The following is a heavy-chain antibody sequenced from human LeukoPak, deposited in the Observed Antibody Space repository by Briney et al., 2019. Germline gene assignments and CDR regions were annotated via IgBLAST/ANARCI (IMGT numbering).Heavy chain of an antibody. D-gene: IGHD6-13*01. Sequence: PSETLSLTCTVSGGSISSYYWSWIRQPPGKGLEWIGYIYYSGSTNYNPSLKSRVTISVDTSKNQFSLKLSSVTAADTAVYYCASNSSSRGSVYWGQGTLVTVSS. V-gene: IGHV4-59*01. CDR1: GGSISSYY. CDR3: ASNSSSRGSVY. CDR2: IYYSGST. J-gene: IGHJ4*02.